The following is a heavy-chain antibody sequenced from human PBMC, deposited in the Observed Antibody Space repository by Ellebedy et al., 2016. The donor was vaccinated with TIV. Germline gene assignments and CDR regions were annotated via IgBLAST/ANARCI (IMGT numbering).Heavy chain of an antibody. CDR3: ARVHCSITTCDYYYMDV. Sequence: GSLRLXXTVSGGSVSRYFWGWIRQPAGKGLEWIGRIFTSGSFNYNPSLMSRVTMSVVTSKNQISLRLNSVTTADTAVYYCARVHCSITTCDYYYMDVWGKGTTVTVSS. CDR2: IFTSGSF. D-gene: IGHD1-1*01. J-gene: IGHJ6*03. CDR1: GGSVSRYF. V-gene: IGHV4-4*07.